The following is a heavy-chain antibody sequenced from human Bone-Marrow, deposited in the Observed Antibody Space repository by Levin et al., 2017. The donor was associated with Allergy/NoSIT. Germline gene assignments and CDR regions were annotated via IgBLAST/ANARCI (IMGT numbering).Heavy chain of an antibody. V-gene: IGHV3-53*01. D-gene: IGHD3-3*01. J-gene: IGHJ4*02. Sequence: PGGSLRLSCVVSGFSVGSSYMSWVRQAPGEGLEWVSIIYYGGTTYYAGSVEGRFTISRDNSKNTVYLHMNTLRAEDTATYYCARVAWNYDLWNGYYYFDTWGQGTLVTVSP. CDR1: GFSVGSSY. CDR2: IYYGGTT. CDR3: ARVAWNYDLWNGYYYFDT.